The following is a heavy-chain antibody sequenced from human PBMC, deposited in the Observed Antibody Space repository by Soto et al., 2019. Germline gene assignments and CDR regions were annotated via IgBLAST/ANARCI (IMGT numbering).Heavy chain of an antibody. D-gene: IGHD3-9*01. CDR1: GYTFTGYY. CDR2: INPNSGGT. CDR3: ARGLTGLIASGQHDAFDI. V-gene: IGHV1-2*04. J-gene: IGHJ3*02. Sequence: ASVKVSCKASGYTFTGYYMHWVRQAPGQGLEWMGWINPNSGGTNYAQKFQGWVTMTRDTSISTAYMELSRLRSDDTAVYYCARGLTGLIASGQHDAFDIWGQGTMVTVSS.